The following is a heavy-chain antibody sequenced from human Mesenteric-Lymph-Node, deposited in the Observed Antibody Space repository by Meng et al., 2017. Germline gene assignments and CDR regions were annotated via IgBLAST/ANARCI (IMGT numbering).Heavy chain of an antibody. D-gene: IGHD1-26*01. CDR3: ARGQRSYSGSYPEWFDP. CDR1: GGSISSGDYY. Sequence: VELPGSVPGLVKPSRTPSLTCTVSGGSISSGDYYWSWIRQPPGKGLEWIGCIYYSGSTYYNPSLKGRVTISVDTSKNQFSLNLSSVTAADTAVYYCARGQRSYSGSYPEWFDPWGQGTLVTVSS. V-gene: IGHV4-30-4*01. J-gene: IGHJ5*02. CDR2: IYYSGST.